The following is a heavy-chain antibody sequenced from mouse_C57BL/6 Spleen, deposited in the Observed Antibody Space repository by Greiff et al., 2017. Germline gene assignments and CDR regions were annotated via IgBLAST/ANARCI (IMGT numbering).Heavy chain of an antibody. D-gene: IGHD1-1*01. CDR1: GYAFTNYL. CDR2: INPGSGGT. Sequence: QVQLQQSGAELVRPGTSVKVSCKASGYAFTNYLIEWVKQRPGQGLEWIGVINPGSGGTNYNEKFKGKATLTADKSSSTAYMQLSSLTSEDSAVYFCARSPTPVVAFDYWGQGTTLTVSS. CDR3: ARSPTPVVAFDY. J-gene: IGHJ2*01. V-gene: IGHV1-54*01.